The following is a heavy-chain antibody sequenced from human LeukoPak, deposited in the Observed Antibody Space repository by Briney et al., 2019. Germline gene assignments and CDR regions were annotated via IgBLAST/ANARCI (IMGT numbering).Heavy chain of an antibody. CDR2: ISTHKGDT. Sequence: GGSVKVSCKASGYTFTNFGISWVRQAPGQGLEWMGWISTHKGDTNYAQILQGRGTMTTDTSTSTAYMELGSLRSDDTAVYYCARAGGWARGDYKADAFDIWGQGTMVILSS. J-gene: IGHJ3*02. CDR3: ARAGGWARGDYKADAFDI. V-gene: IGHV1-18*01. CDR1: GYTFTNFG. D-gene: IGHD6-19*01.